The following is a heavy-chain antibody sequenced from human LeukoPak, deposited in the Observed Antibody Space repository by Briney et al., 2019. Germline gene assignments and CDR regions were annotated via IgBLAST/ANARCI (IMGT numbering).Heavy chain of an antibody. CDR1: GGSISSYY. J-gene: IGHJ6*02. Sequence: PSETLSLTCTVSGGSISSYYWSWIRQPPGKGLEWIGYIYSSGSTNYNPSLKSRVTISLDTSKNQFSLKLSSVTAADTAVYYCARVDYDPYYYGMDVWGQGTTVTVSS. V-gene: IGHV4-59*01. CDR3: ARVDYDPYYYGMDV. CDR2: IYSSGST. D-gene: IGHD3-16*01.